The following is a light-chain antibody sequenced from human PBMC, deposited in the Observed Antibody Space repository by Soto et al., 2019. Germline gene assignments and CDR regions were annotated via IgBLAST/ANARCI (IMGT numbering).Light chain of an antibody. J-gene: IGKJ5*01. V-gene: IGKV3-15*01. CDR1: QSVSSN. Sequence: EILMTHSPATLSVSPGERATLSCRASQSVSSNLAWYQQKPGQAPRLLIYGASTRATGIPGRFSGSGSGTEFTLPISSLQSEDFAVYYCQQYDNWPPITFGQGTRLEIK. CDR3: QQYDNWPPIT. CDR2: GAS.